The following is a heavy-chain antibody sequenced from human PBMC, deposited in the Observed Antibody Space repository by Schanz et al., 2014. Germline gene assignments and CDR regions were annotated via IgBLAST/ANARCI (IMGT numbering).Heavy chain of an antibody. CDR3: ARDKGGYYPFDY. Sequence: EVQLVESGGGLVQPGGSLRLSCAASGFIFSTYNMNWVRQAPGKGLEWVSFISSSSSSKHYGDSVKGRFTISRDNAKNSLYLQMNSLRAEDTAVYYCARDKGGYYPFDYWGQGTLVTVSS. J-gene: IGHJ4*02. CDR1: GFIFSTYN. D-gene: IGHD3-3*01. CDR2: ISSSSSSK. V-gene: IGHV3-48*04.